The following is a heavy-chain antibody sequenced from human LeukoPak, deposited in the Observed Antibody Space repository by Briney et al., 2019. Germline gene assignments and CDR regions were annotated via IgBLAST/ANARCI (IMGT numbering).Heavy chain of an antibody. V-gene: IGHV3-21*01. CDR1: GFSFSRYI. CDR3: AKAGYYYDMDY. CDR2: IDSGSTYI. J-gene: IGHJ4*02. Sequence: GGSLRLSCAASGFSFSRYIVNWVRQAPGKGLERIASIDSGSTYIFYADSVKGRFTISRDNTKKSLYLHLNSLRVEDTAIYYCAKAGYYYDMDYWGQGTLVTVSS. D-gene: IGHD3-22*01.